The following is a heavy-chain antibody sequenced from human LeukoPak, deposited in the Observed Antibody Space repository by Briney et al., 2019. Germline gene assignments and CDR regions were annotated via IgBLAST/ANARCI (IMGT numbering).Heavy chain of an antibody. D-gene: IGHD2-2*01. Sequence: GGSLTLSCVVSGFTLSDSWMTWVRQAPGKRLEWVANIKQDGSEKYYVDSVKGRFTISRDNAKNSLYLQMNSLRAEDTAVYYCARYCSSTSCCLDYWGQGTLVIVSS. CDR3: ARYCSSTSCCLDY. CDR2: IKQDGSEK. V-gene: IGHV3-7*01. CDR1: GFTLSDSW. J-gene: IGHJ4*02.